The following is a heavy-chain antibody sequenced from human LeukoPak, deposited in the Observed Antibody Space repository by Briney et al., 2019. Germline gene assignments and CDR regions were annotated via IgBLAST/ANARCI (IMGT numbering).Heavy chain of an antibody. V-gene: IGHV1-8*03. CDR3: ARGRVPAAIQDY. CDR1: GYTFTGYD. Sequence: ASVKVSCKASGYTFTGYDINWVRQATGQGLEWMGWMNPNSGNTGYAQKFQGRVTITRNTSISTAYMELSSLRSEDTAVYYCARGRVPAAIQDYWGQGTLVTVSS. J-gene: IGHJ4*02. D-gene: IGHD2-2*01. CDR2: MNPNSGNT.